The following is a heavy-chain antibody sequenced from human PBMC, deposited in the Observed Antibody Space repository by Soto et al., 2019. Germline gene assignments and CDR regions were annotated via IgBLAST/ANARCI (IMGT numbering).Heavy chain of an antibody. D-gene: IGHD1-26*01. CDR1: GYTFTMYG. V-gene: IGHV1-18*01. Sequence: QVQLVQSGAEVKKPGASVKVSCKTSGYTFTMYGISWVRQAPGQGLEWLGMITADNGDTKYAQKVQDRVNVTMDTSTTTAYMELRSMTSDDTAVYYCARRILGSAIGIGDYWGQGTLVTVSS. CDR3: ARRILGSAIGIGDY. J-gene: IGHJ4*02. CDR2: ITADNGDT.